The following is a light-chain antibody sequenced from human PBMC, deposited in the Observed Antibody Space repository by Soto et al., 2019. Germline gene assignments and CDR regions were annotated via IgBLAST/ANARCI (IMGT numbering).Light chain of an antibody. CDR3: QQYSNWPQT. V-gene: IGKV3-15*01. CDR2: GAS. Sequence: EIVMTQSPATLSVSPGERATLSCRASQSVSANLAWYQQKPGQAPRLLIYGASTRATGIPARFSGSGSGTEFTLTISSLQSEDFAVYYCQQYSNWPQTFGQGTKVDIK. J-gene: IGKJ1*01. CDR1: QSVSAN.